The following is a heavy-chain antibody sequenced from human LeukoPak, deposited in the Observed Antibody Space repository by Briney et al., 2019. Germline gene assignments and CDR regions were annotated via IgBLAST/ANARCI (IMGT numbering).Heavy chain of an antibody. Sequence: GGSLRLSCVASGFTFNSYAMSWVRQAPGQGLEWVSTISVTGSSTYYVDSVKGRFTTSRDKSKNTLYLQMNGLGVEDTAVYYCAKTLRSGDWYFVYWGQGTLVTVSS. J-gene: IGHJ4*02. CDR1: GFTFNSYA. D-gene: IGHD2-21*02. V-gene: IGHV3-23*01. CDR3: AKTLRSGDWYFVY. CDR2: ISVTGSST.